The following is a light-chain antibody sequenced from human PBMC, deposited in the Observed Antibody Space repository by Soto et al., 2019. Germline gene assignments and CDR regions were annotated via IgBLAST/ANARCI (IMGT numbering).Light chain of an antibody. CDR2: YTS. J-gene: IGKJ1*01. CDR1: QYVGTR. Sequence: EICVTQAPATLSSSPGETATLSCRASQYVGTRLAWYQHKPGQAPRLLIYYTSNRATGIPARFSGSGSGTDFTLTINSLAPEDFAIYYCHQRQSWPRTLGQGTKVDIK. V-gene: IGKV3-11*01. CDR3: HQRQSWPRT.